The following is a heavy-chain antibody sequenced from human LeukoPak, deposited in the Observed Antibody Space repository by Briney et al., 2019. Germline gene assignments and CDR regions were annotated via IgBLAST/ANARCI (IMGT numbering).Heavy chain of an antibody. D-gene: IGHD6-19*01. CDR1: GYTFTGYF. CDR2: IKPSSGGT. J-gene: IGHJ4*02. CDR3: ARDLAGSGYYDY. Sequence: ASVKVSCKASGYTFTGYFMHWVRQAPGQGLEWMGWIKPSSGGTSYAQKFQGRVTMTRDTSISTAYIELSRLTSDDTAMYYCARDLAGSGYYDYWGQGTLVTVSS. V-gene: IGHV1-2*02.